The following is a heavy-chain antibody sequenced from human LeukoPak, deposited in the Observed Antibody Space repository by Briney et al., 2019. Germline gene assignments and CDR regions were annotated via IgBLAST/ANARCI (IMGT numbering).Heavy chain of an antibody. Sequence: GGSLRLSCAASGFTFNSYAMSWVRQAPGKGLEWVSAITGSGGSTYYADSMKGRFTISRDNSKNTLYPQMDSLRAADTSVYYCAKDNSSYYDSSGFYDYWGQGTLVTVSS. V-gene: IGHV3-23*01. CDR1: GFTFNSYA. D-gene: IGHD3-22*01. J-gene: IGHJ4*02. CDR2: ITGSGGST. CDR3: AKDNSSYYDSSGFYDY.